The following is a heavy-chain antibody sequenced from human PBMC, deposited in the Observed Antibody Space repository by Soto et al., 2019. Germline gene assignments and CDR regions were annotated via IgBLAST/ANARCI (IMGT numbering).Heavy chain of an antibody. CDR3: ARSDCSGGSCYSFYYYGMDV. D-gene: IGHD2-15*01. J-gene: IGHJ6*02. Sequence: QVQLQESGPGLVKPSQTLSLTCTVSGGSISSGGYYWSWIRQHPGKGLEWIGYIYYSGSTYYNPSLKSRGTISVDTSKNQSSLKLSSVTAADTAVYYCARSDCSGGSCYSFYYYGMDVWGQGTTVTVSS. CDR1: GGSISSGGYY. CDR2: IYYSGST. V-gene: IGHV4-31*03.